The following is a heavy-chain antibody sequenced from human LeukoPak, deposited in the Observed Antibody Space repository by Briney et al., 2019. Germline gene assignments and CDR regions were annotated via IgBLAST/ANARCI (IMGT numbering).Heavy chain of an antibody. V-gene: IGHV3-23*01. J-gene: IGHJ3*02. CDR1: GFTFSSHW. D-gene: IGHD6-19*01. Sequence: GGSLRLSCAASGFTFSSHWMHWVRQAPGKGLEWVSAISGSGGSTYYADSVKGRFTISRDNSKNTLYLQMNSLRAEDTAVYYCAKDRVEWLVKDDAFDIWGQGTMVTVSS. CDR2: ISGSGGST. CDR3: AKDRVEWLVKDDAFDI.